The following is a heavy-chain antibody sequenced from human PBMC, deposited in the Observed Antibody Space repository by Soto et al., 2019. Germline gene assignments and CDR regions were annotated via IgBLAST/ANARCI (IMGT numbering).Heavy chain of an antibody. V-gene: IGHV3-20*04. J-gene: IGHJ4*02. CDR3: ARTPGYYGDFFDY. Sequence: EVQLVESGGGAVRPGGSLRLSCAASGFPFDDYGMSWVRQAPGKGLEWVSGINRHGGSTGYADSVKGRFTISRDNAKNSLQLHMNSLRAEDTAFYYCARTPGYYGDFFDYWGQGTLVTVSA. CDR2: INRHGGST. D-gene: IGHD4-17*01. CDR1: GFPFDDYG.